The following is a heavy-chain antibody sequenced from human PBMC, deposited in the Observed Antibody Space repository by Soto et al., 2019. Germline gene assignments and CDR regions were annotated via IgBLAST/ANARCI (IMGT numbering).Heavy chain of an antibody. CDR3: ATGGRGYSSSFPRCYFEY. CDR2: ILPIFNTA. V-gene: IGHV1-69*13. CDR1: GGTFSSNA. D-gene: IGHD5-18*01. Sequence: SVKVSCKASGGTFSSNAISWVRQAPGQGPEWMGGILPIFNTANYAQNFQGRVTITADESTSTSYMELTSLKSEDTAIYYCATGGRGYSSSFPRCYFEYWGHGTLVTVSS. J-gene: IGHJ4*01.